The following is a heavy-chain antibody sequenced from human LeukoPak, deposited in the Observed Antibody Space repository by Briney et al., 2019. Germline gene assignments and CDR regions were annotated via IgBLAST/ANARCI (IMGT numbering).Heavy chain of an antibody. CDR1: GYTLTELS. CDR3: ATVGCSSTSCYLGYMDV. Sequence: ASVKVSCKVSGYTLTELSMHWVRPAPGKGLEWMGGFDPEDGETIYAQKFQGRVTMTEDTSTDAAYMELSSLRSEDTAVYYCATVGCSSTSCYLGYMDVWGKGTTVTVSS. J-gene: IGHJ6*03. D-gene: IGHD2-2*01. V-gene: IGHV1-24*01. CDR2: FDPEDGET.